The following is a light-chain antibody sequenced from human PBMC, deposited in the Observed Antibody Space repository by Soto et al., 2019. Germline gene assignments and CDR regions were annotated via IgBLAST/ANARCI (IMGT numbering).Light chain of an antibody. V-gene: IGLV1-44*01. Sequence: QSVLTQPPSASGTPGQRVTISCSGSSSNIGSNTVTWYQQLPGTAPKVLIYRNNQRPSGVPDRLSGSKSGTSASLAISGLQSEDEADYYCAAWDDSLNGLVFGGGTKLTVL. J-gene: IGLJ3*02. CDR3: AAWDDSLNGLV. CDR2: RNN. CDR1: SSNIGSNT.